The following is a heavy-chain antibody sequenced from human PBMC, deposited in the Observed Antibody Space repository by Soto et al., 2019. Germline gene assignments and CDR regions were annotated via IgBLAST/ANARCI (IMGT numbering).Heavy chain of an antibody. V-gene: IGHV3-74*01. CDR1: GFTFRYYW. CDR3: GSLFEF. Sequence: EVHLVESGGGLVQPGGSLRLSCAASGFTFRYYWLHWVRLVPVRGPVWVSGINNDGSDTFYADFVEGRFTISRDNAKNTVYMRMDGLGAEDTAVYYCGSLFEFWGQGTLVTVPS. J-gene: IGHJ4*02. CDR2: INNDGSDT.